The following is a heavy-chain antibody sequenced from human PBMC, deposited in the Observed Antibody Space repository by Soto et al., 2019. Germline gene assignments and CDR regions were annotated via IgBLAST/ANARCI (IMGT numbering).Heavy chain of an antibody. CDR1: GASISRGGYS. CDR3: AREGSSVMGIFDD. J-gene: IGHJ4*01. CDR2: MSYSGSF. Sequence: SETLSLTCAVSGASISRGGYSWSWIRQPPGKGLEWIGYMSYSGSFYHNPSLKSRATISVDRSKNQLSLEVTSVTAAYTAVYYCAREGSSVMGIFDDWGQGALVTDPS. D-gene: IGHD3-10*01. V-gene: IGHV4-30-2*01.